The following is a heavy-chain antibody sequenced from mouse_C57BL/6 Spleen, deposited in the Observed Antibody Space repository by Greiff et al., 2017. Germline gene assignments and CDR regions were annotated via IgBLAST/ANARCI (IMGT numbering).Heavy chain of an antibody. Sequence: EVHLVESGAELVRPGASVKLSCTASGFNIKDDYMHWVKQRPEQGLEWIGWIDPENGATEYASKFQGKATITADTSSNTAYLQLSSLTSEDTAVYYWTRGVITTVVARYCDYWGQGTTLTVSS. CDR1: GFNIKDDY. CDR2: IDPENGAT. CDR3: TRGVITTVVARYCDY. V-gene: IGHV14-4*01. D-gene: IGHD1-1*01. J-gene: IGHJ2*01.